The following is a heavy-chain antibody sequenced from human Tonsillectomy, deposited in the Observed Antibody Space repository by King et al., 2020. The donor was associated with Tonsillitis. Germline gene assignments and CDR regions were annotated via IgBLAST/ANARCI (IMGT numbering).Heavy chain of an antibody. CDR3: TRDLDCSGGSCYSVYYYYYGMDV. CDR2: IRSKAYGGTT. V-gene: IGHV3-49*03. Sequence: VQLVESGGGLVQPGRSLRLSCTASGFTFGDYAMSWFRQAPGKGLEWVGFIRSKAYGGTTEYAASVKGRFTISRDDSKSIAYLQMKSLETEDTAVYYCTRDLDCSGGSCYSVYYYYYGMDVWGQGTTVTVSS. D-gene: IGHD2-15*01. J-gene: IGHJ6*02. CDR1: GFTFGDYA.